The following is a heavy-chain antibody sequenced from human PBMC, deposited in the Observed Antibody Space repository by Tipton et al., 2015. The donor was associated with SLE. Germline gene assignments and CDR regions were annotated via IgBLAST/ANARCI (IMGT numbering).Heavy chain of an antibody. CDR2: IYISGST. J-gene: IGHJ3*02. Sequence: LRLSCSVSGDSIKTSYWSWIRQPPGKGLEWIGDIYISGSTSYNPSLKSRVTISVDTSQNQFSLNLSSVTAADTAVYYCTRHAHTRGRFDIWGQGTMVTVSS. CDR1: GDSIKTSY. CDR3: TRHAHTRGRFDI. V-gene: IGHV4-4*08.